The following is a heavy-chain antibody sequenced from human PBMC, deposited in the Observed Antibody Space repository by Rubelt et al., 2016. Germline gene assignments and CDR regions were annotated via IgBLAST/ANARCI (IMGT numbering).Heavy chain of an antibody. Sequence: QVQLVQSGAEVKKPGASVKVSCKASGYTFTSYGISWVRQAPGQGLEWMGWISAYNGNTNYAQKLQGRVTMTPDTSTSTAYMELRGLRSDDTAVYYCARWGFRLGICGVVGSGEFDYWGQGTLVTVSS. D-gene: IGHD3-3*01. J-gene: IGHJ4*02. CDR2: ISAYNGNT. CDR3: ARWGFRLGICGVVGSGEFDY. V-gene: IGHV1-18*01. CDR1: GYTFTSYG.